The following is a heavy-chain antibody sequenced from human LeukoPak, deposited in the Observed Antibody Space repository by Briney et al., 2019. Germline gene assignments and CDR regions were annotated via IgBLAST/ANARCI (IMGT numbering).Heavy chain of an antibody. Sequence: SETLSLTCTVDGGPFSGYYWSWIRQPPGKGLEWIGEINQRGSTNYNPSLKSRVTISADTSKNQFSLKLNSMTAADTAVYYCARLYGSGSYYRHWGQGTLVTVSS. D-gene: IGHD3-10*01. V-gene: IGHV4-34*01. CDR1: GGPFSGYY. CDR2: INQRGST. CDR3: ARLYGSGSYYRH. J-gene: IGHJ4*02.